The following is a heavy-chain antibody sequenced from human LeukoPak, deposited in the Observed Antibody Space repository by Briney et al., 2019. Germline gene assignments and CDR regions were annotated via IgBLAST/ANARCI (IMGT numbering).Heavy chain of an antibody. CDR1: GYTFTSYD. CDR2: MNPNSGNT. J-gene: IGHJ4*02. CDR3: ARDGGDYTLFDY. Sequence: ASVKVSCKASGYTFTSYDINWVRQATGQGLGWMGWMNPNSGNTGYAQKFQGRVTITRNTSISTAYMELSSLRSEDTAVYYCARDGGDYTLFDYWGQGTLVTVSS. V-gene: IGHV1-8*03. D-gene: IGHD4-17*01.